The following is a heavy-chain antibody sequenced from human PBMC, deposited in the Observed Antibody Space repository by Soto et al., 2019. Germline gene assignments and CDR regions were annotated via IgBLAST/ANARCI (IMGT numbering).Heavy chain of an antibody. CDR2: IIPIFGTA. V-gene: IGHV1-69*06. CDR1: GGTFSSYA. Sequence: SVKVSCKASGGTFSSYAISWVRQAPGQGLEWMGGIIPIFGTANYAQKFQGRVTITADKSTSTAYMELRSLRSEDTAVYYCARKDIVVVPAAIGGGYYYYYGMDVWGQGTTVTVSS. J-gene: IGHJ6*02. D-gene: IGHD2-2*01. CDR3: ARKDIVVVPAAIGGGYYYYYGMDV.